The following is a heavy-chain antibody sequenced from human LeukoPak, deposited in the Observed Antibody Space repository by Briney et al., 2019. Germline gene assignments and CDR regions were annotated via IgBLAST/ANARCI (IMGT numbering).Heavy chain of an antibody. CDR1: GFTVSSNY. D-gene: IGHD3-10*01. CDR3: AGNYGPYYFDY. Sequence: GGSLRLSCAASGFTVSSNYMSWVRQAPGKGLEWVAVIWYDGSNKYYADSVKGRFTISRDNSKNTLYLQMNSLRAEDTAVYYCAGNYGPYYFDYWGQGTLVTVSS. V-gene: IGHV3-33*08. J-gene: IGHJ4*02. CDR2: IWYDGSNK.